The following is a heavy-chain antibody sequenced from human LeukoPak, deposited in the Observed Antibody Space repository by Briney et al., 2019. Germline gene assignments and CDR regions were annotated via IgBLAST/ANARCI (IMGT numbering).Heavy chain of an antibody. J-gene: IGHJ4*02. CDR3: ARVRGTDPRRDY. V-gene: IGHV3-74*01. Sequence: GGSLRLSCAASGFTFSSYWMHWVRQAPGKGLVWVSRTNSDGSSTSYADSVKGRFTISRDNAKNTLYLQMNSLRAEDTAVYYCARVRGTDPRRDYWGQGTLVTVSS. CDR2: TNSDGSST. CDR1: GFTFSSYW.